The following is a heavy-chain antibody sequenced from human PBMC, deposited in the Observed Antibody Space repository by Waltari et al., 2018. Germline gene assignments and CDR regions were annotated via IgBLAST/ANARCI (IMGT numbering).Heavy chain of an antibody. V-gene: IGHV1-8*03. CDR2: MNPNSGNT. J-gene: IGHJ3*02. D-gene: IGHD3-16*01. CDR1: GYTFTSYD. CDR3: ASSGPSRLGDAFDI. Sequence: QVQLVQSGAEVKKPGASVKVSCKASGYTFTSYDINWVRQATGQGLAWMGWMNPNSGNTGYEQKFQGRVTITRNTSISTAYMELSSLRSEDTAVYYCASSGPSRLGDAFDIWGQGTMVTVSS.